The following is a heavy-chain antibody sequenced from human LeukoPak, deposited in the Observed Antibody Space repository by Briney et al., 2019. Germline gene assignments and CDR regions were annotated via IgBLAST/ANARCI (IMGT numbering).Heavy chain of an antibody. Sequence: SETLSLTCTVSGGSISSYYWSWIRQPAGKGLEWIGRIYTSGSTNYNPSLKSRVTMSVDTSKNQFSLKLSSVTAADTAVYYCARGRRRGDYPYSFDYWGQGTLVTVSS. CDR1: GGSISSYY. CDR3: ARGRRRGDYPYSFDY. CDR2: IYTSGST. V-gene: IGHV4-4*07. D-gene: IGHD2-21*02. J-gene: IGHJ4*02.